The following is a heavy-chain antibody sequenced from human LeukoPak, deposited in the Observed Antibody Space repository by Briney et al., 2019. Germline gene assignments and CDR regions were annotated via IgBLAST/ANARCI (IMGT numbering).Heavy chain of an antibody. V-gene: IGHV3-23*01. CDR2: ISGSGGST. CDR1: GFTFSSYA. CDR3: AKDDGSGSYYKSYYYGMDV. J-gene: IGHJ6*02. D-gene: IGHD3-10*01. Sequence: GGSLRLSCAASGFTFSSYAMSWVRQAPGKGLEWVSAISGSGGSTYYADSVKGRFTISRDNSKNTLYLQMNSPRAEDTAVYYCAKDDGSGSYYKSYYYGMDVWGQGTTVTVSS.